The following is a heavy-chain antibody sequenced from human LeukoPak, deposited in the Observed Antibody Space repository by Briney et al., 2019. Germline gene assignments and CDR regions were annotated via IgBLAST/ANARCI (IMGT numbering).Heavy chain of an antibody. D-gene: IGHD2-21*01. V-gene: IGHV3-7*01. CDR1: GFTFSSYW. J-gene: IGHJ4*02. CDR2: IKQDGSEK. CDR3: GVSPRRDAFDF. Sequence: PGGSLRLSCAASGFTFSSYWMSWVRQAPGEGLKWVANIKQDGSEKYYVDSVKGRFTISRDNAKNSLYLQMNSLRAEDTAVYYCGVSPRRDAFDFWGQGTLVTVSS.